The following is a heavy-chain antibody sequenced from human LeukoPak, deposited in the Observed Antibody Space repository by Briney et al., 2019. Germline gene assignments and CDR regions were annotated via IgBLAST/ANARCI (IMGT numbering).Heavy chain of an antibody. D-gene: IGHD6-6*01. CDR2: ISAYNGNT. V-gene: IGHV1-18*01. Sequence: ASVKVSCKASGYTFTSYGISWVRQAPGQGLEWMGWISAYNGNTNYAQKLQGRVTMTTDTSTSTAYMELRSLRSDDTAVYYCARSPKGSSSSWRDYHYYYGMDVWGQGTTVTVSS. CDR1: GYTFTSYG. J-gene: IGHJ6*02. CDR3: ARSPKGSSSSWRDYHYYYGMDV.